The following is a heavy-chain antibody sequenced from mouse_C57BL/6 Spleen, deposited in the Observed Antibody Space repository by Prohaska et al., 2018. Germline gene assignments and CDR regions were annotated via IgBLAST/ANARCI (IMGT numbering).Heavy chain of an antibody. CDR2: IYPRSGNT. CDR3: ARDSNCGAMDY. J-gene: IGHJ4*01. V-gene: IGHV1-81*01. CDR1: GYTLQSYG. D-gene: IGHD2-5*01. Sequence: QLQKSGAELAGPGASVKRPCKASGYTLQSYGIRWVKQGTGQGLDWIGEIYPRSGNTYYNEKFKGKATLTADKSSSTAYMELRSLTSEDSAVYFCARDSNCGAMDYWGQGTSVTVSS.